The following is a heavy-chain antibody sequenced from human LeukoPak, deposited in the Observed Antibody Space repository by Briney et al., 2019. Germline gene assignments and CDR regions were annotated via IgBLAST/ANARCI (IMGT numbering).Heavy chain of an antibody. CDR1: GYSFTSYW. CDR3: ARQTAMGRSGDY. V-gene: IGHV5-51*01. CDR2: IDPSDSDT. Sequence: GESLKISCKASGYSFTSYWIGWVRQMPEKGLEWMGIIDPSDSDTRYTPSFQGQVTISADKSLTTAYQQWNSLKASDTAMYYCARQTAMGRSGDYWGQGTLVTVSS. D-gene: IGHD5-18*01. J-gene: IGHJ4*02.